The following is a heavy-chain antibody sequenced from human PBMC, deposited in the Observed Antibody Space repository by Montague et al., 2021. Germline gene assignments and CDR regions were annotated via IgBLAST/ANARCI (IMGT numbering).Heavy chain of an antibody. V-gene: IGHV3-74*01. CDR1: GFTFRSYW. D-gene: IGHD3-16*01. CDR3: ARGGLRNYYYYMDV. CDR2: IKSDGLIA. J-gene: IGHJ6*03. Sequence: SLRLSCAASGFTFRSYWMHWVRQAPGKGPVWVSRIKSDGLIAIYPDSVKGRFTISRDNAKDTLHLQMNSLRAEDTATYYCARGGLRNYYYYMDVWGKGTTVTVSS.